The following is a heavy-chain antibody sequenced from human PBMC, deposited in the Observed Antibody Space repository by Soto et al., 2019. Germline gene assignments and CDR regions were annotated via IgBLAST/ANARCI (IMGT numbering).Heavy chain of an antibody. Sequence: PGGSLRLSCTASGFTFGDYAMSWFRQAPGKGLEWVGFIRSKAYGGTTEYAASVKGRFTISRDDSKSIAYLQMNSLKTEDTAVYYCTRVLWAGTYYFDYWGQGTLVTVSS. CDR1: GFTFGDYA. V-gene: IGHV3-49*03. CDR3: TRVLWAGTYYFDY. D-gene: IGHD2-21*01. CDR2: IRSKAYGGTT. J-gene: IGHJ4*02.